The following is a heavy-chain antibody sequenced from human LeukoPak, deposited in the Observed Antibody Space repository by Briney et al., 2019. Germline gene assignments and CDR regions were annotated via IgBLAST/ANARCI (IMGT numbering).Heavy chain of an antibody. J-gene: IGHJ3*02. CDR3: AMMFWSALAFDI. CDR1: GFTVSSSY. CDR2: IYSGGNT. Sequence: GGSLRLSCAASGFTVSSSYMSWDRQAPGKGLEWVSVIYSGGNTYYADSVKGRFIISRDNSKNTLYLQMNSLRPEDTAMYYCAMMFWSALAFDIWGRGTMVTVSS. D-gene: IGHD3-10*02. V-gene: IGHV3-66*02.